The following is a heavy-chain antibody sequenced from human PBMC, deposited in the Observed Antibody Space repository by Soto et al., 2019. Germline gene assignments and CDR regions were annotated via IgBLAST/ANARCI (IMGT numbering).Heavy chain of an antibody. CDR1: GGSISSGYYY. CDR3: ARVWGLDYIDS. CDR2: IYHSGST. D-gene: IGHD7-27*01. Sequence: SETLSLTCSVSGGSISSGYYYWSWIRRPPGKGLEWIGYIYHSGSTKYNPSLKSRVTISVDTSKNQFSVKLSSVTAADTAVYYCARVWGLDYIDSWGQGTRVTVSS. V-gene: IGHV4-61*01. J-gene: IGHJ4*02.